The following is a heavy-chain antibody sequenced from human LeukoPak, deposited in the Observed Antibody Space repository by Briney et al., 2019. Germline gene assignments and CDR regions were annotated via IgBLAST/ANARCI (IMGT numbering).Heavy chain of an antibody. V-gene: IGHV4-34*01. CDR2: INHSGST. J-gene: IGHJ4*02. CDR1: GGSFSGYY. CDR3: ARGAGAVRGSWHDY. Sequence: SETLSLTCAVYGGSFSGYYWSWIRQPPGKGLEWIGEINHSGSTNYNPSLKSRVTISVDTSENQFSLKLSSVTAADTAVYYCARGAGAVRGSWHDYWGQGTLVTVSS. D-gene: IGHD6-13*01.